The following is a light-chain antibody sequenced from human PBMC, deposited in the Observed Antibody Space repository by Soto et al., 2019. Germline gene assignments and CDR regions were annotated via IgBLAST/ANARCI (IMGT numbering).Light chain of an antibody. CDR2: DNY. Sequence: QSVLTQPPSVSAAPGQRVTVSCSGSDSNVGDNYVSWYQVTPGSSPKLLIFDNYQRPSGIPDRFSGAKSGTSATLDITGLQAGDEAIYYCATWDGGLDVAVFGGGTQLTVL. CDR1: DSNVGDNY. CDR3: ATWDGGLDVAV. J-gene: IGLJ7*01. V-gene: IGLV1-51*01.